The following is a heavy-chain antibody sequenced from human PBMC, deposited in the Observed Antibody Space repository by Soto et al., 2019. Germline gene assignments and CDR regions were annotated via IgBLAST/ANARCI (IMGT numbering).Heavy chain of an antibody. D-gene: IGHD5-18*01. CDR1: GFSFSDYY. CDR2: IRSKAYGGTT. V-gene: IGHV3-49*03. CDR3: TRDRHTAMAPSDY. Sequence: GASLRLSCAASGFSFSDYYMSWIRQAPGKGLEWVGFIRSKAYGGTTEYAASVKGRFTISRDDSKSIAYLQMNSLKTEDTAVYYCTRDRHTAMAPSDYWGQGALVTVSS. J-gene: IGHJ4*02.